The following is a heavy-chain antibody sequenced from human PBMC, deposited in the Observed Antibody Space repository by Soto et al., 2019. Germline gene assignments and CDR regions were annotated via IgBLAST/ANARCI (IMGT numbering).Heavy chain of an antibody. CDR2: IIPILGIA. D-gene: IGHD2-15*01. CDR3: SRGYCSGGICHGAFDI. V-gene: IGHV1-69*02. CDR1: GGRYSRYT. J-gene: IGHJ3*02. Sequence: SVKVYCKASGGRYSRYTIRWVRKKTGKGMEGMGRIIPILGIANYAQKFQGRVTITADKSTSTAYMELSSLRSEDTAVYYFSRGYCSGGICHGAFDIWGQAPMVTVSS.